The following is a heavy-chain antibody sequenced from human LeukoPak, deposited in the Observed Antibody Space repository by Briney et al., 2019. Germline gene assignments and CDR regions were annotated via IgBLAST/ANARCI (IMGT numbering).Heavy chain of an antibody. CDR1: GFTFSKYG. Sequence: PGRSLRLSCAASGFTFSKYGMHWVRQAPGKGLEWVAVIWSDGSYKNYADSVKGRFSISRDNPKNTLYLQMNSLRADDTAVYYCTREASKGYYDTSGYYYDYWGQGTLVTVSS. CDR2: IWSDGSYK. D-gene: IGHD3-22*01. J-gene: IGHJ4*02. V-gene: IGHV3-33*01. CDR3: TREASKGYYDTSGYYYDY.